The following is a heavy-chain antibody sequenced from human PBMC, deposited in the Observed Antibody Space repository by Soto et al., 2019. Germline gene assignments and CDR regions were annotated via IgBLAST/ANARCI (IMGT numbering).Heavy chain of an antibody. D-gene: IGHD2-2*02. CDR1: GFTFSTYS. J-gene: IGHJ6*02. V-gene: IGHV3-21*01. Sequence: XGSLRLSCVVSGFTFSTYSINWVRQAPGKGLEWVSSISSRSDIYYADSVKGRFTISRDNAKNSVSLQMNSLRAEDTAVYYCAREYTAWPLAYGLDVWGQGTTVTVSS. CDR2: ISSRSDI. CDR3: AREYTAWPLAYGLDV.